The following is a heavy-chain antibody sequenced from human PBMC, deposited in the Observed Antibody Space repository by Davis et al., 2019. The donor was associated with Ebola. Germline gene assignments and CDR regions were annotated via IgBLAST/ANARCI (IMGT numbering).Heavy chain of an antibody. CDR3: ARGVTYSSSSDVYYYYGMDV. CDR1: GGTFSSYA. J-gene: IGHJ6*02. Sequence: ASVKVSCKASGGTFSSYAISRVRQAPGQRLEWMGWISAYNGNTNYAQKLQGRVTMTTDTSTSTAYMELSSLRSEDTAVYYCARGVTYSSSSDVYYYYGMDVWGQGTTVTVSS. D-gene: IGHD6-6*01. CDR2: ISAYNGNT. V-gene: IGHV1-18*01.